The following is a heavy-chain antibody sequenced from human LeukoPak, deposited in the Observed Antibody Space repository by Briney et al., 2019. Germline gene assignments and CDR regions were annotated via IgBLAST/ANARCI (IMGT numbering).Heavy chain of an antibody. CDR1: GGSISSSSYY. V-gene: IGHV4-39*01. J-gene: IGHJ4*02. CDR2: IYYSGST. Sequence: SETLSLTCTVSGGSISSSSYYWGWIRQPPGKGLEWIGSIYYSGSTYYDPSLESRVTISVDTSKNQFSLKLSSVTAADTAVYYCARMGELLGLVSDYWGQGTLVTVSS. D-gene: IGHD1-26*01. CDR3: ARMGELLGLVSDY.